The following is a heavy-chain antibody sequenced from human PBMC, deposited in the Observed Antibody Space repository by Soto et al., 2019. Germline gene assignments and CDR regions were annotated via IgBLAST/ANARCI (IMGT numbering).Heavy chain of an antibody. D-gene: IGHD6-13*01. V-gene: IGHV1-8*01. CDR1: GYTFTSYD. CDR2: MNPNSGNT. Sequence: ASVKVSCKASGYTFTSYDINWVRQATGQGLEWMGWMNPNSGNTGYAQKFQGRVTMTRNTSISTAYMELSSLRSEDTAVYYCARGDSSSWYFRYYYYGMDVWGQGTTVTV. CDR3: ARGDSSSWYFRYYYYGMDV. J-gene: IGHJ6*02.